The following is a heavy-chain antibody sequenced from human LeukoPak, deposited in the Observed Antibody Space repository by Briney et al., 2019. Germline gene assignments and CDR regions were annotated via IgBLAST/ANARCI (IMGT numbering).Heavy chain of an antibody. V-gene: IGHV1-2*02. J-gene: IGHJ2*01. CDR3: ARSWGPQWYFDL. CDR1: GYTLTELS. Sequence: ASVKVSCKFSGYTLTELSMHWVRQAPGQGLEWMGWINPNSGGTSYAQKFQGRVTMTRDTSISTAYMELSRLRSDDTAVYYCARSWGPQWYFDLWGRGTLVTVSS. D-gene: IGHD2-15*01. CDR2: INPNSGGT.